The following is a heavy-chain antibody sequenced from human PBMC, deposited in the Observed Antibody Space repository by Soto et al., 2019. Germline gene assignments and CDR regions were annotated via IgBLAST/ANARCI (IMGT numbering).Heavy chain of an antibody. CDR3: ARGGVDYYDSSGYYFSPYYFDY. CDR2: IYYSGST. Sequence: SETLSLTCTVSGDSLSSGDYYWSWLRQPPGKGLEWIGYIYYSGSTYYNPSLKSRVTISVDRPKNQFSLKLSSVTAADTAVYYCARGGVDYYDSSGYYFSPYYFDYWGQGTLVTVSS. J-gene: IGHJ4*02. V-gene: IGHV4-30-4*01. D-gene: IGHD3-22*01. CDR1: GDSLSSGDYY.